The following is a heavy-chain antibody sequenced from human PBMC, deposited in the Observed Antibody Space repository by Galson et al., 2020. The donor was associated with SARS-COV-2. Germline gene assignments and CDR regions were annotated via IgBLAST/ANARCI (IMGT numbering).Heavy chain of an antibody. V-gene: IGHV3-53*05. J-gene: IGHJ4*02. D-gene: IGHD5-18*01. CDR3: VRDDGTAPYDY. CDR2: IYSSGST. CDR1: GFSVSSKY. Sequence: METGGSLRLSCAASGFSVSSKYMSWVRQAPVKGLECVSVIYSSGSTNYADSVRGRFTISRDTSKNMLYLQMNSLRAEDTAVYYCVRDDGTAPYDYWGQGTLVTVSS.